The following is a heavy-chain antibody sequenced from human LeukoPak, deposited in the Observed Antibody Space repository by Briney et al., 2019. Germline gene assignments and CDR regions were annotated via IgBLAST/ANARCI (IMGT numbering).Heavy chain of an antibody. CDR3: AKVAAAGTKPWYYFDY. Sequence: GRSLRLSCAASGFTFDDYAMHWVRQAPGKGLEWVSGISWNSGSIGYADSVKGRLTISRDNAKNSLYLQMNSLRAEDTALYYCAKVAAAGTKPWYYFDYWGQGTLVTVSS. CDR1: GFTFDDYA. V-gene: IGHV3-9*01. D-gene: IGHD6-13*01. J-gene: IGHJ4*02. CDR2: ISWNSGSI.